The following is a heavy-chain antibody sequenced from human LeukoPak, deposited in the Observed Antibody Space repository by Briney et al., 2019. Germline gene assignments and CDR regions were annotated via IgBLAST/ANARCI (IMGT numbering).Heavy chain of an antibody. CDR2: ISYDGSNK. CDR1: GFTFSSYG. J-gene: IGHJ6*02. V-gene: IGHV3-30*03. CDR3: ARDPGLTYYDFWSGSPWGMDV. D-gene: IGHD3-3*01. Sequence: GRSLRLSCAASGFTFSSYGMHWVRQAPGKGLEWVAVISYDGSNKYYADSVKGRFTISRDNSKNTLYLQMNSLRAEDTAVYYCARDPGLTYYDFWSGSPWGMDVWGQGTTVTVSS.